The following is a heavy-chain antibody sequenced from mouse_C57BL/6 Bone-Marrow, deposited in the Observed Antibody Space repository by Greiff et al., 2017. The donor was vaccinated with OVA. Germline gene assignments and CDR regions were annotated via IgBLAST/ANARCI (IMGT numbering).Heavy chain of an antibody. CDR1: GYTFTSYW. D-gene: IGHD1-1*01. CDR3: ARRARYPFAY. Sequence: QVHVKQSGAELVKPGASVKLSCKASGYTFTSYWMHWVKQRPGQGLEWIGMIHPNSGSTNYNEKFKSKATLTVDKSSSTAYMQLSSLTSEDSAVYYCARRARYPFAYWGQGTLVTVSA. J-gene: IGHJ3*01. V-gene: IGHV1-64*01. CDR2: IHPNSGST.